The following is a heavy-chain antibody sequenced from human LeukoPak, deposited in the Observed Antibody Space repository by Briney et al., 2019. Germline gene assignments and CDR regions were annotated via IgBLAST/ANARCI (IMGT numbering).Heavy chain of an antibody. CDR3: ARGAPPVARTPYNWFDP. CDR1: GGSFSGYY. Sequence: SETLSLTCAVYGGSFSGYYWSWIRQPPGKGLEWSGEINHSGSTNYNPSLKSRVTISVDTSKNQFSLKLSSVTAADTAVYYCARGAPPVARTPYNWFDPWGQGTLVTVSS. CDR2: INHSGST. V-gene: IGHV4-34*01. D-gene: IGHD4-23*01. J-gene: IGHJ5*02.